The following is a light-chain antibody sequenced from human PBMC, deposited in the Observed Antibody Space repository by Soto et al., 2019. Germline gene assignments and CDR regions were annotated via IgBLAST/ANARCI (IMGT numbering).Light chain of an antibody. V-gene: IGKV4-1*01. CDR3: QQYYSTPPLT. J-gene: IGKJ4*01. CDR2: WAS. Sequence: DIVMTHSPDTLAVSLGERATIKCKSSQISLYSSNNKNYLAWYQQKPGQPPKLLIYWASTRESGVPDRFSGSGFGTDFTLTISSLQAEDVAVYYCQQYYSTPPLTFGGGTKLDIK. CDR1: QISLYSSNNKNY.